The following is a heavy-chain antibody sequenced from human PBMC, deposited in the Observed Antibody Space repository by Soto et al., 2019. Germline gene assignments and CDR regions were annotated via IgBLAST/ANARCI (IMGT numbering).Heavy chain of an antibody. CDR3: ARDSADSSRQALDY. CDR2: ISYDGSNK. D-gene: IGHD6-13*01. V-gene: IGHV3-30*03. CDR1: GFTFSSYG. J-gene: IGHJ4*02. Sequence: GGSLRLSCAASGFTFSSYGMHWVRQAPGKGLEWVAVISYDGSNKYYADSVKGRFTISRDNSKNTLYLQMNSLRAEDTAVYYCARDSADSSRQALDYWGQGTLVTVSS.